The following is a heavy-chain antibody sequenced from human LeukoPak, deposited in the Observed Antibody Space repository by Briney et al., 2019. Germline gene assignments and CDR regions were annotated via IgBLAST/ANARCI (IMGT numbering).Heavy chain of an antibody. CDR1: GGSISSSSYY. CDR3: ARGVQQQLVCDY. J-gene: IGHJ4*02. D-gene: IGHD6-13*01. V-gene: IGHV4-61*02. CDR2: IYTSGST. Sequence: SETLSLTCTVSGGSISSSSYYWGWIRQPAGKGLEWIGRIYTSGSTNYNPSLKSRVTISVDTSKNQFSLKLSSVTAADTAVYYCARGVQQQLVCDYWGQGTLVTVSS.